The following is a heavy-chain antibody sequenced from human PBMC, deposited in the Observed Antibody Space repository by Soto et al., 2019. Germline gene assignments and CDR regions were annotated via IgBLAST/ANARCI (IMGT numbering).Heavy chain of an antibody. CDR3: AKDHGEAAVAGPDAFDI. D-gene: IGHD6-19*01. J-gene: IGHJ3*02. CDR1: GYTFTSYD. V-gene: IGHV1-8*01. CDR2: MKSNSGNT. Sequence: ASVKVSCKASGYTFTSYDINCVRQAAGQGPEWMGWMKSNSGNTGYEQKFQGRLTMTRNTSISTAYLELSSLRSEDTAVYYCAKDHGEAAVAGPDAFDIWGQGTMVTVSS.